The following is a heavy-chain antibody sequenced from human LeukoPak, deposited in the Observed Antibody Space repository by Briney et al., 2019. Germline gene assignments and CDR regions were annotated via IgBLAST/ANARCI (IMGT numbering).Heavy chain of an antibody. J-gene: IGHJ4*02. Sequence: GESLKISCKGSGYSFTSYWIAWVRQMPGTGLEWMGTIYPSDSDTRYSPSFQGQVTISADKSISTAYLQWSSLKASDTAMYYCARSVSHNQDFDYWGQGTLVTVSS. D-gene: IGHD1-1*01. CDR2: IYPSDSDT. V-gene: IGHV5-51*01. CDR3: ARSVSHNQDFDY. CDR1: GYSFTSYW.